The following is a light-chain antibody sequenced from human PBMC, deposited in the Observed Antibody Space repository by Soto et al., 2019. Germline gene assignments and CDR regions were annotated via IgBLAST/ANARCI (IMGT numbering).Light chain of an antibody. CDR3: SSYAGSRIYV. V-gene: IGLV2-8*01. CDR2: EVS. CDR1: SSDVGGYNY. J-gene: IGLJ1*01. Sequence: QSALTQPPSASGSPGQSVTISCTGTSSDVGGYNYVSWYQQHPGKAPKLMIYEVSKRPSGVPDRFSGSKSGNTASLTVSGLQAEDEADYYCSSYAGSRIYVFGNGTKVTVL.